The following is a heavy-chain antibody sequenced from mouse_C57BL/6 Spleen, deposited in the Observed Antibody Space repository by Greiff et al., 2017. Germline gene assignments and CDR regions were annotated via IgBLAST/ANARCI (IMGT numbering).Heavy chain of an antibody. V-gene: IGHV1-4*01. CDR3: ARSEVYGGYPV. CDR2: INPSSGYT. D-gene: IGHD2-3*01. CDR1: GYTFTSYT. J-gene: IGHJ1*03. Sequence: QVQLKQSGAELARPGASVKMSCKASGYTFTSYTMHWVKQRPGQGLEWIGYINPSSGYTKYKQKFKDKATLTADKSSITAYMQLSSLTSEDSAVYYCARSEVYGGYPVWGTGTTVTVSS.